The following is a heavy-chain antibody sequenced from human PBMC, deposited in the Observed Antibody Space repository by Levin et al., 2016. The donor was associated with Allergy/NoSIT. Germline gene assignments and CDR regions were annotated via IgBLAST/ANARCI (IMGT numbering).Heavy chain of an antibody. D-gene: IGHD6-19*01. J-gene: IGHJ5*02. Sequence: GSLRLSCTVSGGSISSYYWSWIRQPAGKGLEWIGRIYTSGSTNYNPSLKSRVTMSVDTSKNQFSLKLSSVTAADTAVYYCARDVAVAGTGWTWGQGTLVTVSS. CDR3: ARDVAVAGTGWT. CDR1: GGSISSYY. CDR2: IYTSGST. V-gene: IGHV4-4*07.